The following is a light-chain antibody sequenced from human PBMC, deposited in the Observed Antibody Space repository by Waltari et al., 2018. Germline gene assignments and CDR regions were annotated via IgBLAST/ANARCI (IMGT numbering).Light chain of an antibody. V-gene: IGLV3-21*02. CDR2: DDG. J-gene: IGLJ1*01. CDR3: QVWDSGSDHYV. Sequence: SYVLTQPPSVSVAPGQTARITCDGNKIGSKNVHWYQQKPGQAPVLVVYDDGDRTSGIPERFSGSNSGNTATLTISRVDAGDEADYYCQVWDSGSDHYVFGTVTKVTVL. CDR1: KIGSKN.